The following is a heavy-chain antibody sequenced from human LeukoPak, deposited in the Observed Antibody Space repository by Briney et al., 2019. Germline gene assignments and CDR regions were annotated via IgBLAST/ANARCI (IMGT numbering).Heavy chain of an antibody. CDR2: IYHSGST. Sequence: SETLSLTCTVSGYSISSGYYWGWIRQPPGKGLEWIGSIYHSGSTYYNPSLKSRVTISVDTSKNQFSLKLSSVTAADTAVYYCAREIAAATSPFDYWGQGTLVTVSS. CDR1: GYSISSGYY. V-gene: IGHV4-38-2*02. J-gene: IGHJ4*02. CDR3: AREIAAATSPFDY. D-gene: IGHD6-13*01.